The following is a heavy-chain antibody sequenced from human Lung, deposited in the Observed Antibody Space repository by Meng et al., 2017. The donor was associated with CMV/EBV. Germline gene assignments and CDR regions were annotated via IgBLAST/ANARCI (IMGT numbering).Heavy chain of an antibody. D-gene: IGHD2/OR15-2a*01. CDR3: ARLTPTYSSATFDY. CDR2: ISGRGDDT. CDR1: GFSFSNYA. J-gene: IGHJ4*02. Sequence: EVQLLESGGNLVQPGGSLRLSCAASGFSFSNYAMTWVRQAPGRGLEWVSTISGRGDDTYYADSGKGRFTISRDNSKNTLYLQMNSLRAEDTAIYYCARLTPTYSSATFDYWGQGTMVTVSS. V-gene: IGHV3-23*01.